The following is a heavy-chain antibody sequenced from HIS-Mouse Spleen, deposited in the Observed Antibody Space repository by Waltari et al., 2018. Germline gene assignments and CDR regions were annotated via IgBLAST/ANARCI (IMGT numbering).Heavy chain of an antibody. J-gene: IGHJ2*01. CDR2: IYYSGST. CDR3: AREIPYSSSWYDWYFDL. V-gene: IGHV4-39*07. CDR1: GGSISSSSYY. Sequence: QLQLQESGPGLVKPSETLSLTCTVSGGSISSSSYYWGWIRQPPGKGLEWIGGIYYSGSTYSNPSLKIRVTISVDTSKNQFSLKLSSVTAADTAVYYCAREIPYSSSWYDWYFDLWGRGTLVTVSS. D-gene: IGHD6-13*01.